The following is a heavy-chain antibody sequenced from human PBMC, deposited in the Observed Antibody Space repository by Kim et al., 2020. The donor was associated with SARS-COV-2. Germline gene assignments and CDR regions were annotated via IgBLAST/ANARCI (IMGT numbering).Heavy chain of an antibody. J-gene: IGHJ6*02. CDR2: IYYSGST. CDR1: SGSISNYH. Sequence: SETLSLTCTVSSGSISNYHWSWIRQSPGKGLEWIGYIYYSGSTNYNPSLKSRVTISVDMSQNQFSLKLRSVTAADTAVYYCARGTAVPGDYYYNGMDVWGQGTTVIVSS. V-gene: IGHV4-59*01. CDR3: ARGTAVPGDYYYNGMDV. D-gene: IGHD6-19*01.